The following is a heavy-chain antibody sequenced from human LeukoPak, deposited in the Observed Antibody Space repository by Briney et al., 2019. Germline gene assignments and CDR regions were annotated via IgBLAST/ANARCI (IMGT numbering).Heavy chain of an antibody. J-gene: IGHJ4*02. CDR3: ATGVHGIAAAGDYYFDY. CDR2: IYHSGST. D-gene: IGHD6-13*01. Sequence: PSETLSLTRAVSGGSISSSNWWSWVRPPPGKGLEWIGEIYHSGSTNYNPSLKSRVTISVDKSKNQFSLKLSSVTAADTAVYYCATGVHGIAAAGDYYFDYWGQGTLVTVSS. CDR1: GGSISSSNW. V-gene: IGHV4-4*02.